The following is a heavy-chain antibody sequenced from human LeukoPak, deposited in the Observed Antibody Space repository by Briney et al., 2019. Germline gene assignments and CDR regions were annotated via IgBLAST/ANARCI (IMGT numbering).Heavy chain of an antibody. D-gene: IGHD3-22*01. J-gene: IGHJ4*02. CDR1: GFSFSNSY. CDR3: ARYYYDSSGYYYKDY. CDR2: ISGSGSDI. Sequence: GGSLRLSCVVSGFSFSNSYMTWIRQTPGKGLESLAYISGSGSDIYYADSVKGRFTISRDNAKNSLYLQMNSLRAEDTAMYYCARYYYDSSGYYYKDYWGQGTLVTVSS. V-gene: IGHV3-11*04.